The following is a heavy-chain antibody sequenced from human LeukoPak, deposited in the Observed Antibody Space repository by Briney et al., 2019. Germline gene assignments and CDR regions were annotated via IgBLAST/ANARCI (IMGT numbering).Heavy chain of an antibody. J-gene: IGHJ5*02. D-gene: IGHD5-12*01. CDR3: ARVRRGYSGYVNWFDP. CDR2: IYTSGST. Sequence: SETLSLTCTVSGGSISSYYWGWIRQPAGKGLEWIGRIYTSGSTNYNPSLKSRVTMSVDTSKNQFSLKLSSVTAADTAVYYCARVRRGYSGYVNWFDPWGQGTLVTVSS. CDR1: GGSISSYY. V-gene: IGHV4-4*07.